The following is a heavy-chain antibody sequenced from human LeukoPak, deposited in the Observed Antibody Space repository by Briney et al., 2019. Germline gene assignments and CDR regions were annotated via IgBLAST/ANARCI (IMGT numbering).Heavy chain of an antibody. V-gene: IGHV3-11*06. CDR3: ARDLGGYRPNWFDP. CDR2: ISSSSSYI. D-gene: IGHD5-12*01. CDR1: GFTFSDYY. Sequence: GGSLRLSCAASGFTFSDYYMSWIRQAPGKGLEWVSSISSSSSYIYYADSVKGRFTISRDNAKNSLYLQMNSLRAEDTAVYYCARDLGGYRPNWFDPWGQGTLVTVSS. J-gene: IGHJ5*02.